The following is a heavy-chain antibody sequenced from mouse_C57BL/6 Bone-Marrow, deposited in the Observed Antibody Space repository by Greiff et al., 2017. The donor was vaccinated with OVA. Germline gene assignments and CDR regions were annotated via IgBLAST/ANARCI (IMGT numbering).Heavy chain of an antibody. Sequence: LVESGAELVRPGTSVKVSCKASGYAFTNYLIEWVKQRPGQGLEWIGVINPGSGGTNYNEKFKGKATLTADKSSSTAYMQLSSLTSEDSAVYFCARYYSNYEGAMDYWGQGTSVTVSS. CDR3: ARYYSNYEGAMDY. CDR1: GYAFTNYL. J-gene: IGHJ4*01. CDR2: INPGSGGT. D-gene: IGHD2-5*01. V-gene: IGHV1-54*01.